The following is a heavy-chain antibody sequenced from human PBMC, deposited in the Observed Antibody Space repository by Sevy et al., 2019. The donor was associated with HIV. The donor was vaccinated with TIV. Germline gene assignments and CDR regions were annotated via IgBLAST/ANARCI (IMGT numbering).Heavy chain of an antibody. J-gene: IGHJ4*02. CDR3: AGENAWGRGYS. V-gene: IGHV4-59*08. CDR2: IYYNGHT. D-gene: IGHD1-26*01. Sequence: SETLSLTCTVSGGSITSLYWNWIRQPPGKGLEWIANIYYNGHTNYNTSLKRRVTLSLDTSKNQFSMRLRSVTAADTAMYYCAGENAWGRGYSWGQGTLVTVSS. CDR1: GGSITSLY.